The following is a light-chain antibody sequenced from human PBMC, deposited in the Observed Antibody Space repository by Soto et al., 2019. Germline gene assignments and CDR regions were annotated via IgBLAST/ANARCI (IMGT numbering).Light chain of an antibody. CDR3: QQYNSYQWT. J-gene: IGKJ1*01. V-gene: IGKV1-5*03. Sequence: DIQMTQSPSTLSASVGDRVTITCRASQSISSWLAWYQQKPGKAPKLLIYKASSLESGVPSRFSGSGSGTEFSLTTSSPQPDDFATYYCQQYNSYQWTFGQGTKVEIK. CDR2: KAS. CDR1: QSISSW.